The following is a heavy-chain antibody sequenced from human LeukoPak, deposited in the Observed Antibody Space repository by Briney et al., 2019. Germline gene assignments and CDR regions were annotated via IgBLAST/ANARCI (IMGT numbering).Heavy chain of an antibody. CDR3: AKVAGCGCSGGSCYCVDY. CDR1: GFTFSSYA. V-gene: IGHV3-23*01. Sequence: GXXLRPSCAASGFTFSSYAMSWVRKAPGKGLEWVSAISGSGGSTYYADSVKGRFTISRDNSKKTLYLQKKNLRAEDTAVYYCAKVAGCGCSGGSCYCVDYWGQGTLVTVSS. CDR2: ISGSGGST. D-gene: IGHD2-15*01. J-gene: IGHJ4*02.